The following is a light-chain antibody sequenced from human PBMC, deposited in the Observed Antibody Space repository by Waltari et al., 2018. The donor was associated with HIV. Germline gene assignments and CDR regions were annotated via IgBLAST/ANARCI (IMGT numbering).Light chain of an antibody. CDR2: KDS. Sequence: SYELTQPPSVSVSPGQTARITCSGDALPNKYAYWYQQRPGQAPLLVLFKDSERPSGIPERFSGSSSGTTVTLTISGVQAEDEADYYCQSADSSGTYVFGTGTKVTVL. J-gene: IGLJ1*01. CDR1: ALPNKY. CDR3: QSADSSGTYV. V-gene: IGLV3-25*03.